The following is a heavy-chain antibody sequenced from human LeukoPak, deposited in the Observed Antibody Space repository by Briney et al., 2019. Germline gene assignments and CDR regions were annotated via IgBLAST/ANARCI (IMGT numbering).Heavy chain of an antibody. CDR3: ARVSDGQWLAAGY. CDR2: IHYSGNT. V-gene: IGHV4-61*01. CDR1: GDSVRTNNYY. J-gene: IGHJ4*02. D-gene: IGHD6-19*01. Sequence: SETLSLTCTVSGDSVRTNNYYWSWIRQPPGEGLEWIGYIHYSGNTNYNTSLKSRVTISVDTSKNQFSLKLSSVTAADTAVYYCARVSDGQWLAAGYWGQGTLVTVSS.